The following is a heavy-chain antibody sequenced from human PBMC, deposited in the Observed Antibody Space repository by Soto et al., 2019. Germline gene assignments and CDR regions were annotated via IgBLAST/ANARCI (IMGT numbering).Heavy chain of an antibody. CDR3: AKEEQWGNFDF. J-gene: IGHJ4*02. CDR2: SSGSGSGT. Sequence: EVELLESGGGVVQPGGSLRLSCVASGFTLGRYSMNWVRQAPGKGLEWVSASSGSGSGTYYADSVRGRFTVSRDNSKNTLFLLMDSLSVDDTALYYCAKEEQWGNFDFWGQGTLVTVSS. CDR1: GFTLGRYS. D-gene: IGHD6-19*01. V-gene: IGHV3-23*01.